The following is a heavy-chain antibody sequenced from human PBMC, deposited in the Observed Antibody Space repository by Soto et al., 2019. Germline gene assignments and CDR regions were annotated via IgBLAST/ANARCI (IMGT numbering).Heavy chain of an antibody. CDR2: IIPIFGTP. CDR3: ARDSRLWGSTGWKREKLFDI. Sequence: QVQLEQSGAEVKRPGSSVKVSCKTSGGNFNTYPISWVRQAPGHRLEWMGKIIPIFGTPDYAQKFQGRVTMNADEATTTVYMELRSLKSDDSAVYYCARDSRLWGSTGWKREKLFDIWGQGTMVTVSS. V-gene: IGHV1-69*18. D-gene: IGHD3-16*01. J-gene: IGHJ3*02. CDR1: GGNFNTYP.